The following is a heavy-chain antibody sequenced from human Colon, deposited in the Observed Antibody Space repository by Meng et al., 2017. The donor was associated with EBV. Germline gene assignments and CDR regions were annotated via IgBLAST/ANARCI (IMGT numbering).Heavy chain of an antibody. CDR1: GFTDNNNY. CDR3: AKSIYGDFSSCGY. CDR2: MYSNGDT. D-gene: IGHD4-17*01. Sequence: EGRLASSGGSANHPGESLKISCKGSGFTDNNNYMAWARQAPGKGLEWVTVMYSNGDTYYADSMKVRLTISRHASQNTLYLQMNSLRVEDTAVYYCAKSIYGDFSSCGYWGQGTLVTVSS. V-gene: IGHV3-53*02. J-gene: IGHJ4*02.